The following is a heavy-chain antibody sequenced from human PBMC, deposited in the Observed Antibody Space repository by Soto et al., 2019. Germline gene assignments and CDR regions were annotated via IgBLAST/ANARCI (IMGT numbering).Heavy chain of an antibody. V-gene: IGHV4-61*03. CDR2: IYDSEST. D-gene: IGHD1-26*01. J-gene: IGHJ4*02. CDR3: AALKRIVAGDY. Sequence: QVQLQESGPGLVKPSETLSLNCTISGDSVSSDRYYWSWIRQPPGKGLEWIGYIYDSESTNPSLKSRVTMSADTSRNHFSLNLSSVTAADTAVYYCAALKRIVAGDYRGQGALVSVSS. CDR1: GDSVSSDRYY.